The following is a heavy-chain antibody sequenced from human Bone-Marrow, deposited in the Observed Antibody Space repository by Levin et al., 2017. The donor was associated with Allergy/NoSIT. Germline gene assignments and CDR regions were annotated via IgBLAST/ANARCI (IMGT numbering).Heavy chain of an antibody. D-gene: IGHD3/OR15-3a*01. Sequence: GESLKISCAASRFTFSAYGMHWVRQAPGKGLEWVAFISDDGSKKYYADSVKGRFTISRDNSKNTLSLQMNSLSAEDAAVYYCAKDHGIMIFGQTVFARDVWGQGTTVTVSS. CDR1: RFTFSAYG. CDR3: AKDHGIMIFGQTVFARDV. CDR2: ISDDGSKK. V-gene: IGHV3-30*18. J-gene: IGHJ6*02.